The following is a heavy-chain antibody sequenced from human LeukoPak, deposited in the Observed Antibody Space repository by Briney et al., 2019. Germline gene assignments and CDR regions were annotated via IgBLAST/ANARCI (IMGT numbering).Heavy chain of an antibody. D-gene: IGHD5-24*01. Sequence: GGSLRLSCAASGFTFSSYSMNWVRQAPGKGLEWVSSISSSRSYIYYADSVKGRFTISRDNAKNSLYLQMNSLRAEDTAVYYCALEMATIEGAFDIWGQGTMVTVSS. CDR3: ALEMATIEGAFDI. CDR2: ISSSRSYI. J-gene: IGHJ3*02. V-gene: IGHV3-21*01. CDR1: GFTFSSYS.